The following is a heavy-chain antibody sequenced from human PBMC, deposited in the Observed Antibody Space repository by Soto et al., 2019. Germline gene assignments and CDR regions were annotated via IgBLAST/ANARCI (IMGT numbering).Heavy chain of an antibody. CDR3: AKDGGVVTASPRYYYYGMDV. V-gene: IGHV3-30*18. Sequence: GGSLRLSCAASGFTFSSYGMHWVRQAPGKGLEWVAVISYDGSNKYYADSVKGRFTIPRDNSKNTLYLQMNSLRAEDTAVYYCAKDGGVVTASPRYYYYGMDVWGQGTTVTVSS. CDR1: GFTFSSYG. D-gene: IGHD2-21*02. J-gene: IGHJ6*02. CDR2: ISYDGSNK.